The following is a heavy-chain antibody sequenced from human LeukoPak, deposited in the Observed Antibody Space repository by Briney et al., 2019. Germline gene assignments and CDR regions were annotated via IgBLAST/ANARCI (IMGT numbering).Heavy chain of an antibody. V-gene: IGHV1-2*02. D-gene: IGHD2-2*02. CDR1: GYTFNDYY. CDR3: ATDPDCSSTSCYTDY. CDR2: INPNSGGT. J-gene: IGHJ4*02. Sequence: ASVKVSCKVSGYTFNDYYMHWVQQAPGQGLEWMGWINPNSGGTNYAQKFQGRVTMTRDTSISTAYMELSRLRSDDTAVYYCATDPDCSSTSCYTDYWGQGTLVTVSS.